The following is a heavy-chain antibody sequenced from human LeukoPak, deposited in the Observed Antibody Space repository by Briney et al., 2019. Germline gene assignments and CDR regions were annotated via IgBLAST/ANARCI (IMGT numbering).Heavy chain of an antibody. Sequence: ASVKVSCKASGYTFTAYYMHWVRQAPGQGLEWMGWINPNSGGTNYAQKFQGRVTMTRDTSISTAYMELSRLTSDDTAVYYCASPLYPYSSPPGYWGQGTLVTVSS. CDR2: INPNSGGT. CDR3: ASPLYPYSSPPGY. V-gene: IGHV1-2*02. D-gene: IGHD6-13*01. CDR1: GYTFTAYY. J-gene: IGHJ4*02.